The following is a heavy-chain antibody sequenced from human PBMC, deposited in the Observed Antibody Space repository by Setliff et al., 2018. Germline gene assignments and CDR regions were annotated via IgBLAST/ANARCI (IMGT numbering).Heavy chain of an antibody. CDR3: ARINFYVSSGYYYAPDY. V-gene: IGHV1-18*01. CDR1: GYTFTNYG. CDR2: INNYSFKT. Sequence: ASVKVSCKTSGYTFTNYGITWVRQAPGQGLEWMGWINNYSFKTNYPQKFLGRATVTTDTSTGTAYMELGSLTSDDTAIYYCARINFYVSSGYYYAPDYWGPGTRVTVSS. J-gene: IGHJ4*02. D-gene: IGHD3-22*01.